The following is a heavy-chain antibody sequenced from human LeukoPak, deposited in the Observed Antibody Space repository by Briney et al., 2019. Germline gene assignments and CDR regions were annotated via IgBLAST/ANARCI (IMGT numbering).Heavy chain of an antibody. Sequence: AGGSLRLSCAASRFTFSTYDMSWVRQAPGKGLEWVAVIWYDGSNKYYADSVKGRFTISRDNSKNTLYLQMNSLRAEDTAVYYCARDPGAASDYYYYGMDVWGQGTTVTVSS. CDR2: IWYDGSNK. V-gene: IGHV3-33*08. CDR3: ARDPGAASDYYYYGMDV. CDR1: RFTFSTYD. D-gene: IGHD3-10*01. J-gene: IGHJ6*02.